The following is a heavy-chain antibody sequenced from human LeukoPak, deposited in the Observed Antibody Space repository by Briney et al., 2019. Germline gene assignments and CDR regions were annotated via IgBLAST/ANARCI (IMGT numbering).Heavy chain of an antibody. CDR1: GFIFSDYW. V-gene: IGHV3-74*01. Sequence: GGSLRLSCAPSGFIFSDYWFHWVRQTPGQGLVWVAAINRDGTGTSHADSVRGRFTISRDNSKKTLYLQMDSLRTEDTAFYYCALIGVVIPPDTYDVWGQGTLVTVS. CDR3: ALIGVVIPPDTYDV. J-gene: IGHJ3*01. CDR2: INRDGTGT. D-gene: IGHD2-21*01.